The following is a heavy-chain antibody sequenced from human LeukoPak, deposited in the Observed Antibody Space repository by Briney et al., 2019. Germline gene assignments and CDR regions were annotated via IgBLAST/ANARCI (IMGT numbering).Heavy chain of an antibody. D-gene: IGHD3-22*01. CDR3: AKHEGSYYDKSGYTFDF. CDR1: TGSVNSGVYY. CDR2: IHSSGNS. V-gene: IGHV4-39*01. Sequence: SETLSLTCSVSTGSVNSGVYYWGWVRQPPGKGLEWIGGIHSSGNSCCNPSLKSRVTLSVDTSKNQFSLKLSSVTAADRAVYYCAKHEGSYYDKSGYTFDFWGLGTLVTVSS. J-gene: IGHJ4*02.